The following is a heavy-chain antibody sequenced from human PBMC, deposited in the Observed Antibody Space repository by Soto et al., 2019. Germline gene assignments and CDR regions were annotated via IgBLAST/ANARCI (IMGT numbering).Heavy chain of an antibody. J-gene: IGHJ6*02. D-gene: IGHD3-10*01. CDR3: ARDLRPYLRGLDYYYYYGMDV. CDR2: INSDGSST. V-gene: IGHV3-74*01. CDR1: GFTFSSSW. Sequence: GMSLRLSCAASGFTFSSSWMHWVRQAPGKGLVWVSLINSDGSSTSYADSVKGRFTISRDNAKNTLYLQMNSLRAEDTAVYYCARDLRPYLRGLDYYYYYGMDVWGQGTTVTVPS.